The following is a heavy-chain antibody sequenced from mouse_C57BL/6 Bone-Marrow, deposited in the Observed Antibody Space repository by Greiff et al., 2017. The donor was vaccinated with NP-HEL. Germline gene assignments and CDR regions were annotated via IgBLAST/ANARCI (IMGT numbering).Heavy chain of an antibody. CDR1: GFNIKDAY. CDR3: TTRTYYDGSRNYAMDY. CDR2: IDPENGDT. J-gene: IGHJ4*01. D-gene: IGHD1-1*01. V-gene: IGHV14-4*01. Sequence: VQLKQSGAELVRPGASVKLSCTASGFNIKDAYMHWVKQRPEQGLEWIGWIDPENGDTEYASKFQGKATITADTSSNTAYLQLSSLTSEDTAVYYCTTRTYYDGSRNYAMDYWGQGTSVTVSS.